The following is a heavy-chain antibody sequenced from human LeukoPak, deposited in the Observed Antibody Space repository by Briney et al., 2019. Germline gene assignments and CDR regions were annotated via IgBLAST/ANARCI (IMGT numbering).Heavy chain of an antibody. CDR3: ARAVSRYGFWNYYYMDV. V-gene: IGHV3-48*01. D-gene: IGHD3-3*01. Sequence: PGGSLRLSCAASGFTFSTYTMNWVRQAPGKGLEWVSSISSIGSTIYHADSVKGRFTISRDNAKNSLYLQMNSLRVEDTAVYYCARAVSRYGFWNYYYMDVWGKGTTVTVSS. CDR2: ISSIGSTI. J-gene: IGHJ6*03. CDR1: GFTFSTYT.